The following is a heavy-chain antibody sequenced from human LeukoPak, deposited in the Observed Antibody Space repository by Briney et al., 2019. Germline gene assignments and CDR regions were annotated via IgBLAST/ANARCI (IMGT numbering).Heavy chain of an antibody. D-gene: IGHD3-22*01. CDR1: GGSISSGSYY. CDR2: IYTSGST. CDR3: AGWTYYYDSSDWGI. V-gene: IGHV4-61*02. J-gene: IGHJ4*02. Sequence: SETLSLTCTVSGGSISSGSYYWSWIRQPAGKGLEWIGRIYTSGSTNYNPSLKSRVTISVDTSKNQFSLKLSSVTAADTAVYYCAGWTYYYDSSDWGIWGQGTLVTVSS.